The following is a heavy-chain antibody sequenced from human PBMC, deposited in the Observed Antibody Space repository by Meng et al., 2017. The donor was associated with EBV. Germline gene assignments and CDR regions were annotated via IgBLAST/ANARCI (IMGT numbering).Heavy chain of an antibody. CDR1: GYTFTSYA. D-gene: IGHD2-15*01. V-gene: IGHV1-3*05. Sequence: QGQVLLSGAEEKKPGAAVKVSCKASGYTFTSYAMHWVRQAPGQRLEWMGWINAGNGNTKYSQKFQGRVTITRDTSASTAYMELSSLRSEDTAVYYCARRGGVADWFDPWGQGTLVTVSS. J-gene: IGHJ5*02. CDR3: ARRGGVADWFDP. CDR2: INAGNGNT.